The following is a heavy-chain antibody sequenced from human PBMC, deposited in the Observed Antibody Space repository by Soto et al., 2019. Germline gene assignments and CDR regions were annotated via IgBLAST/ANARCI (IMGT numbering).Heavy chain of an antibody. CDR3: VKDGSSGWPYYYSMDV. J-gene: IGHJ6*02. CDR2: ISYDGRNK. D-gene: IGHD6-19*01. V-gene: IGHV3-30*18. CDR1: GFTFSSYG. Sequence: RRLSCAASGFTFSSYGMHWVRQAPGKGLEWVAVISYDGRNKYYADSVKGRFTISRDNSKNTLYLQMSSLRPEDTAVYYCVKDGSSGWPYYYSMDVWGQGTTVTVSS.